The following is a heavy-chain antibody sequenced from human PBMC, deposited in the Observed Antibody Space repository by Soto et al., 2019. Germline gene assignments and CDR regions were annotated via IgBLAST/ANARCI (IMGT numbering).Heavy chain of an antibody. V-gene: IGHV1-3*01. D-gene: IGHD2-2*01. CDR1: GYTFTSYA. CDR2: INAGNGNT. J-gene: IGHJ4*02. Sequence: QVQLVQSGAEVKKPGASVKVSCKASGYTFTSYAMHWVRQAPGQRLEWMGWINAGNGNTKYSQKFQGRVTITRDTSASTAYMELSSLRSEDTAVYYCASAPGGPAAIADYWGQGTLVTVSS. CDR3: ASAPGGPAAIADY.